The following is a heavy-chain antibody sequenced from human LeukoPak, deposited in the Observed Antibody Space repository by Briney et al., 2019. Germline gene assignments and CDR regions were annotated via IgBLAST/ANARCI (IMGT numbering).Heavy chain of an antibody. V-gene: IGHV3-23*01. CDR3: AKVDTAMVTEVPFDY. CDR2: ISGSGGST. Sequence: GGSLRLSCAASGFTFSSYAMSWVRQAPRKGLEWVSAISGSGGSTYYADSVKGRFTISRDNSKNTLYLQMNSLRAEDTAVYYCAKVDTAMVTEVPFDYWGQGTLVTVSS. CDR1: GFTFSSYA. D-gene: IGHD5-18*01. J-gene: IGHJ4*02.